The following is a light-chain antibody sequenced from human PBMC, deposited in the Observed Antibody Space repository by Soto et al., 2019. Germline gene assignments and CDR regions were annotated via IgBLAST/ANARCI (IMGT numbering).Light chain of an antibody. J-gene: IGKJ4*01. CDR1: QSVARF. V-gene: IGKV3-11*01. CDR2: DTS. Sequence: EIVLTQSPATLSLSPGERATLSCRASQSVARFLAWYQQKPGQAPRLLIYDTSNRATGIPARFSGSGSGTDFTLTISSLEPEDFAVYYCQQRSNWLNFGGGTKVDIK. CDR3: QQRSNWLN.